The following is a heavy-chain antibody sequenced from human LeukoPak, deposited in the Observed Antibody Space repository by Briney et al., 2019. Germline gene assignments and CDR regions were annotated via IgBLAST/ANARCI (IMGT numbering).Heavy chain of an antibody. J-gene: IGHJ4*02. CDR2: ISSSGNSM. Sequence: GGSLRLSCAVSGISFSDYYMSWIRQAPGKGLEWVSYISSSGNSMYYADSVKGRFTISRDNAQNSLYLQMNSLRDEDTAVYYCARDRAYYYDSSGYYYFDHWGQGTLVTVSS. CDR3: ARDRAYYYDSSGYYYFDH. V-gene: IGHV3-11*01. D-gene: IGHD3-22*01. CDR1: GISFSDYY.